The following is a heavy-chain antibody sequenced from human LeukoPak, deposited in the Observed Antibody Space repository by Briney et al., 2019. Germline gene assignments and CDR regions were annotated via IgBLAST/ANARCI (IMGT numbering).Heavy chain of an antibody. V-gene: IGHV3-66*01. CDR1: GFTVSSNY. CDR3: ARAVVVVAAALYYFDY. CDR2: IYSGGST. Sequence: PGGSLRLSCAASGFTVSSNYMSWVRQAPGKGLEWVSVIYSGGSTYYADSVKGRFTISRDNSKNTLYLQMNSLRAEDTAVYYCARAVVVVAAALYYFDYWGQGTLVTVSS. D-gene: IGHD2-15*01. J-gene: IGHJ4*02.